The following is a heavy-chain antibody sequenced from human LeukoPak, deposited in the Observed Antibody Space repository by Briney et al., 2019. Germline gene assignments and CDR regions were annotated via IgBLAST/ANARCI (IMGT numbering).Heavy chain of an antibody. CDR3: ARAGYCSGGSCYFQVDY. Sequence: PSQTLSLTCTVSGGSISSYYWSWIRQPPGKGLEWIGYIYYSGSTNYNPSLKSRVTISVDTSKSQFSLKLSSVTAADTAVYYCARAGYCSGGSCYFQVDYWGQGTLVTVSS. J-gene: IGHJ4*02. CDR2: IYYSGST. CDR1: GGSISSYY. D-gene: IGHD2-15*01. V-gene: IGHV4-59*01.